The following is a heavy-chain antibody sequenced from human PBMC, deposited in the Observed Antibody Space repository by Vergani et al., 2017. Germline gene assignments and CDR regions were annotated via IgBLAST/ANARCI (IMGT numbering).Heavy chain of an antibody. Sequence: QVQLVQSGAEVKKPGSSVTVSCTASGVPFSSYAISWVRQAPGQGLEWMGRIIPIFGTAHYAQQFQGRVTITSDESTSTAYMAMSSLRSEDTAVYYCARSCSGGSCYLYYYYGMDGWGQGTTVTVSS. CDR2: IIPIFGTA. V-gene: IGHV1-69*13. D-gene: IGHD2-15*01. CDR1: GVPFSSYA. J-gene: IGHJ6*02. CDR3: ARSCSGGSCYLYYYYGMDG.